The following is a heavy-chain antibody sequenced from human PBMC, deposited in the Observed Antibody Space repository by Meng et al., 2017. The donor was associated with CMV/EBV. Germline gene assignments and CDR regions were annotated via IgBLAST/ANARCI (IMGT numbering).Heavy chain of an antibody. Sequence: SVKVSCKASGVTFSSYAISWVRQAPGQGLEWMGGIIPIFGTANYAQKFQGRVTITTDESTSTAYMELSSLRSEDTAVYYCARRNVLLWFGRGQEYYFDYWGQGTLVTVSS. D-gene: IGHD3-10*01. CDR2: IIPIFGTA. J-gene: IGHJ4*02. CDR3: ARRNVLLWFGRGQEYYFDY. CDR1: GVTFSSYA. V-gene: IGHV1-69*05.